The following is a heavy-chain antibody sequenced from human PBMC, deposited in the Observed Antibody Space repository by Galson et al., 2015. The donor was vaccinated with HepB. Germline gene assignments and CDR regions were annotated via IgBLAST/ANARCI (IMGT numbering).Heavy chain of an antibody. D-gene: IGHD6-6*01. CDR2: INSDGSST. J-gene: IGHJ4*02. V-gene: IGHV3-74*03. Sequence: SLRLSCAASGFTFSSYWMHWVRQAPGKGLVWVSRINSDGSSTTYADSGKGRFTISRDNAKNTLYLQMNSLRPEDTAVYYCARVYSTSTAARNDCWGQGTLVTVSS. CDR3: ARVYSTSTAARNDC. CDR1: GFTFSSYW.